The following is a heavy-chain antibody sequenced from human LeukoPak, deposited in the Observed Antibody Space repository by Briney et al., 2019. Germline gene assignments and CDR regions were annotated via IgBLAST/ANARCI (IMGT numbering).Heavy chain of an antibody. V-gene: IGHV3-74*01. CDR2: FNSDGSST. CDR1: GSTFSSYW. J-gene: IGHJ6*02. CDR3: AGEVTVDTAMVYYYYGMDV. Sequence: GGSLRLSCAASGSTFSSYWMHWVRQAPGKGLVWVSRFNSDGSSTSYADSVKGRFTISRDNAKNTLYLQMNSLRAEDTAVYYCAGEVTVDTAMVYYYYGMDVWGQGTTVTVSS. D-gene: IGHD5-18*01.